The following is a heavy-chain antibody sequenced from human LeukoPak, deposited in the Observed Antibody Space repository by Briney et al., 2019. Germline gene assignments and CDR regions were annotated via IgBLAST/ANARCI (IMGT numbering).Heavy chain of an antibody. V-gene: IGHV4-4*07. CDR2: IYTSGSI. J-gene: IGHJ5*02. D-gene: IGHD3-22*01. CDR3: ARERRHYDSSGYHL. CDR1: GGSISSYY. Sequence: SETLSLTCTVSGGSISSYYWSWIRQPAGKGLEWIGRIYTSGSINYNPSLKSRVTMSVDTSKNQFSLKLSSVTAADTAVYYCARERRHYDSSGYHLWGQRTLVTVSS.